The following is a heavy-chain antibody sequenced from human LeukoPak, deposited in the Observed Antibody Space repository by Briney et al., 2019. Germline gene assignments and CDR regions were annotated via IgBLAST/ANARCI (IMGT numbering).Heavy chain of an antibody. CDR3: ARMSGIVIDFRYYYGMDV. CDR1: GGSISSYY. J-gene: IGHJ6*02. D-gene: IGHD3-16*01. V-gene: IGHV4-34*01. CDR2: INHSGST. Sequence: SETLSLTCTVSGGSISSYYWSWIRQPPGKGLEWIGEINHSGSTNYNPSLKSRVTISVDTSKNQFSLKLSSVTAADTAVYYCARMSGIVIDFRYYYGMDVWGQGTTVTVSS.